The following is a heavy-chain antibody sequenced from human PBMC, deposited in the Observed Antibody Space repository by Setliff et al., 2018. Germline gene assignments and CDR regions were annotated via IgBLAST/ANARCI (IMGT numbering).Heavy chain of an antibody. CDR2: ITYDGET. CDR3: VREIRAWWNFSYMDV. Sequence: PSETLSLTCSLHRVTFSGYYWAWIRQVPGKGLEWIGEITYDGETNYKPSLKSRVTISLDTSNLHFFLTLNSVTVADTAVYYCVREIRAWWNFSYMDVWGKGAPVTVSS. V-gene: IGHV4-34*01. CDR1: RVTFSGYY. J-gene: IGHJ6*03. D-gene: IGHD2-8*02.